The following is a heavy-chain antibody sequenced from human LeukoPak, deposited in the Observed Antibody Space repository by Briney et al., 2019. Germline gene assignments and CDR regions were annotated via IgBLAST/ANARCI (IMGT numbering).Heavy chain of an antibody. CDR1: GFMFTRYW. V-gene: IGHV3-7*01. Sequence: PGWSLRLSCASSGFMFTRYWMTWVRQAPGKGLEWVANIKGDGSDKYYADSVKGRFTISRDNAKRSVYLQMNSLRAEDTAVYYCGTSRDTAIEMGGQGPRVSVSS. CDR3: GTSRDTAIEM. J-gene: IGHJ4*02. D-gene: IGHD5-18*01. CDR2: IKGDGSDK.